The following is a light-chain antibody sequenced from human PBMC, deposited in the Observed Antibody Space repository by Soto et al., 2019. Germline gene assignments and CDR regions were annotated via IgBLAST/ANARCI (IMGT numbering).Light chain of an antibody. V-gene: IGKV3-20*01. CDR1: HSVISSY. CDR3: QQYGSLPRT. J-gene: IGKJ1*01. CDR2: GAS. Sequence: IVLMQSPGTLSLSPGERATLSCRASHSVISSYLAWYQQKPGQAPRLLIYGASSRATGIPDRFSGSGSGTDFTLTISRLEPEDFAVYYCQQYGSLPRTFGQGTKVDIK.